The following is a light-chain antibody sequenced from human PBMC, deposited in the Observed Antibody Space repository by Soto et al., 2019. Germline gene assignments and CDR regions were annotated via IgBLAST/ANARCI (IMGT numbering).Light chain of an antibody. J-gene: IGLJ2*01. CDR1: SSNIGTNT. CDR3: AAWDVSLVV. CDR2: SDN. V-gene: IGLV1-44*01. Sequence: QSVLTQPPSASGTPGQRVTISCSGCSSNIGTNTVIWCQQLPGAAPKLLIYSDNQRPSGVPDRFSGSKSGTSASLAISGLQSEDEADYYCAAWDVSLVVFGGGTKLTVL.